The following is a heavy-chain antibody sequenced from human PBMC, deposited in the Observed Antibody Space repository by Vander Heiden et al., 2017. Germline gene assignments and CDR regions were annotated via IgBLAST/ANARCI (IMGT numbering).Heavy chain of an antibody. D-gene: IGHD6-13*01. J-gene: IGHJ4*02. CDR3: ARWAALGTGYDYFDY. CDR1: GGPISSSSSY. CDR2: ISYSGST. Sequence: QLQLQESGPGLVKPSETLSLSCTVSGGPISSSSSYWDWIRQPPGKGLEWIGSISYSGSTSYNPSLKSRVTISVDTSKNQFSLKLNSVTAADTAVYYCARWAALGTGYDYFDYWGQGTLVTVSS. V-gene: IGHV4-39*01.